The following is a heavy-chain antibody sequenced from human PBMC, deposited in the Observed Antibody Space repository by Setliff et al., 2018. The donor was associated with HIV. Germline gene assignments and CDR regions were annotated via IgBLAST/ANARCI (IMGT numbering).Heavy chain of an antibody. V-gene: IGHV4-39*07. CDR1: GGSISSSSYY. CDR2: VYYSGTT. CDR3: ARESGDYGSGTYFFDY. D-gene: IGHD3-10*01. J-gene: IGHJ4*02. Sequence: PSETLSLTCTVSGGSISSSSYYWGLIRQPPGKGLEWIGSVYYSGTTYYNPSLKSRVTIYVDTSKNQFSLKLSSVTAADTAVYYCARESGDYGSGTYFFDYWGQGTLVTVSS.